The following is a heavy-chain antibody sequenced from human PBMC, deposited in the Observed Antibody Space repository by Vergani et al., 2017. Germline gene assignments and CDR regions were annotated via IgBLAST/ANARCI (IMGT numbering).Heavy chain of an antibody. CDR3: ARVNTGTNGHLYPYYYMDV. Sequence: QVQLQQWGGGLLKPSETLSLTCVVNGGSFTSYYWPWIRQSPGEGLEWVGDIDHTGRPDYNPSLKSRLTMSVDKARNPLSLTLNSVTATDTAIYFCARVNTGTNGHLYPYYYMDVWGQGTAVTVS. CDR1: GGSFTSYY. CDR2: IDHTGRP. D-gene: IGHD2-8*01. J-gene: IGHJ6*03. V-gene: IGHV4-34*01.